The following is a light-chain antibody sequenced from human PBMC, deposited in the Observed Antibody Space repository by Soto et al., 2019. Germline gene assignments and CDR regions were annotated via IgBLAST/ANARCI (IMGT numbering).Light chain of an antibody. V-gene: IGKV3-11*01. Sequence: EIVLTQSPGTLSLSPGERATLSCRASQSVRSNFLAWYQQKPGQAPRLLIYGASNRAAGIPARFSGSGSGTDFTLTITSLEPEDFAFYYCHQRQRWPRTFGQGTKVDI. CDR1: QSVRSNF. CDR2: GAS. J-gene: IGKJ1*01. CDR3: HQRQRWPRT.